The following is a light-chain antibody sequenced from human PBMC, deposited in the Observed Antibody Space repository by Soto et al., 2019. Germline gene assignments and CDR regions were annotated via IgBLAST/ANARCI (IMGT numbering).Light chain of an antibody. CDR2: AAS. V-gene: IGKV3-15*01. J-gene: IGKJ4*01. CDR3: QQYNKWPLT. Sequence: EIVMTQSPATLSVSQGERATLSCRATESVSNNLAWYQQKPGHAPTLLIFAASTRATGIPARFSGSGSGTDFTLTISSLQSEDFAVYYCQQYNKWPLTFGGGTKVEIK. CDR1: ESVSNN.